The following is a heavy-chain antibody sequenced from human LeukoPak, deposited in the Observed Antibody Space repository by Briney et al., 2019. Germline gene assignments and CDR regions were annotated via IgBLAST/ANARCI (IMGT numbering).Heavy chain of an antibody. CDR2: ISGSGGST. CDR3: AKTNSGSYYGLGY. V-gene: IGHV3-23*01. CDR1: GFTFDDYA. D-gene: IGHD1-26*01. Sequence: GGSLRLSCAASGFTFDDYAMHWVRQAPGKGLEWVSAISGSGGSTYYADSVKGRFTISRDNSKNTLYLQMNSLRAEDTAVYYCAKTNSGSYYGLGYWGQGTLVTVSS. J-gene: IGHJ4*02.